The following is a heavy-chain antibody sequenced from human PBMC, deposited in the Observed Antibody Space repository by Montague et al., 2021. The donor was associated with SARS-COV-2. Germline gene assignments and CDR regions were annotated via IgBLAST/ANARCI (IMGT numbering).Heavy chain of an antibody. Sequence: SLRLSCAASGFTFSSYAMHWVRQAPGKGLEWVAVISYYGSNKYYADSVKGRFTISRDNSKNTLYLQMNSLRAEDTVVYYCARPLIWSGYFVDAFDIWGQGTMVTVSS. D-gene: IGHD3-3*01. CDR2: ISYYGSNK. J-gene: IGHJ3*02. CDR3: ARPLIWSGYFVDAFDI. V-gene: IGHV3-30-3*01. CDR1: GFTFSSYA.